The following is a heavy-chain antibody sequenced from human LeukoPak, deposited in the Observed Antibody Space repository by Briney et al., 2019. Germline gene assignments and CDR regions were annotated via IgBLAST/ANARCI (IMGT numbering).Heavy chain of an antibody. Sequence: SETLSLTCAVSGGSISSGGYSWSWIRQPPGKGLEWIGYIYHSGSTNYNPSLKSRVSMSVDTSKNLFFLNLTSVTAADTGVYFCVRERLYTSSWGFQFWGQGALVSVSS. CDR1: GGSISSGGYS. J-gene: IGHJ1*01. CDR2: IYHSGST. CDR3: VRERLYTSSWGFQF. V-gene: IGHV4-30-2*01. D-gene: IGHD6-13*01.